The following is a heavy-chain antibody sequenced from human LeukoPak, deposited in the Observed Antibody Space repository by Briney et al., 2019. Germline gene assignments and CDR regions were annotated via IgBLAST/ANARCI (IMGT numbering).Heavy chain of an antibody. V-gene: IGHV1-8*01. D-gene: IGHD3-10*01. CDR3: ARVKRVMVRGGGAECYYYMDV. Sequence: ASVKVSCKASGYTFTSYDIIWVRQATGQGLEWMGWMNPNSGNTGYAQKFQGRVTMTRNTSISTAYMEMSSLRSEDTAVYYCARVKRVMVRGGGAECYYYMDVWGKGTTVTVSS. CDR2: MNPNSGNT. CDR1: GYTFTSYD. J-gene: IGHJ6*03.